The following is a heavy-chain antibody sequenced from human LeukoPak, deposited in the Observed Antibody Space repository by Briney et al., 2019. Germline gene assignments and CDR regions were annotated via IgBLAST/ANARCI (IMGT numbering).Heavy chain of an antibody. J-gene: IGHJ4*02. CDR1: GFTFTRNW. Sequence: GGSLRLSCVASGFTFTRNWMGWVRQAPGKGLEWVANITQDGSDTYYVDSVKGRFTISSDNTKDSLYLQMNGLRAEDTAVYYCARWGYSSGLYYFDYWGQGTLVTVSS. CDR2: ITQDGSDT. D-gene: IGHD6-19*01. CDR3: ARWGYSSGLYYFDY. V-gene: IGHV3-7*01.